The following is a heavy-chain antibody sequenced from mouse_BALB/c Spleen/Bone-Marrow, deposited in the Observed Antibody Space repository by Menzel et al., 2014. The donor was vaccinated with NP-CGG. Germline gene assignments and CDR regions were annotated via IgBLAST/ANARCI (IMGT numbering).Heavy chain of an antibody. Sequence: QVQLKESGAELVRPGSSVKISCKASGYAFSSCWMNWVKQRPGQGLEWIGQIYPGDGDTNYNGKFKGKATLTADKSSSTAYMQLSSLTSEDSAVYFCARWITTVVAPYVMDYWGQGTSVTVSS. V-gene: IGHV1-80*01. CDR1: GYAFSSCW. D-gene: IGHD1-1*01. J-gene: IGHJ4*01. CDR3: ARWITTVVAPYVMDY. CDR2: IYPGDGDT.